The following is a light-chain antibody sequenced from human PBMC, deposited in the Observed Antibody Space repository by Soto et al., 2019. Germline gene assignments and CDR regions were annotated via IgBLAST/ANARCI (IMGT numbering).Light chain of an antibody. CDR2: SNV. V-gene: IGLV1-44*01. CDR3: AAWDGSLNGWV. J-gene: IGLJ3*02. CDR1: SSNIGSNT. Sequence: QSALTQAPSVSGTPGQRVTISCSRSSSNIGSNTVSWYQQVPGTAPKVLIYSNVQRPSGVPDRFSGSKSGTSASLAIGGLQSEDEADYYCAAWDGSLNGWVFGGGTKLTVL.